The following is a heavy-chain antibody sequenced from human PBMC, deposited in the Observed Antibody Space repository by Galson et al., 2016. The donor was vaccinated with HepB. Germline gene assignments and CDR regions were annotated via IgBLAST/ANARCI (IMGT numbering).Heavy chain of an antibody. V-gene: IGHV3-30*18. J-gene: IGHJ4*02. Sequence: SLRLSCAASGFTFKSFGIHWVRQSPDKGLECVAIISYDGTNTYYVDSVKGRFTISRDNSKNTVYLQMNRLRPEDTAVYYCAKDQIPGAPDFFDFWGQGTLVTVSS. CDR2: ISYDGTNT. CDR3: AKDQIPGAPDFFDF. CDR1: GFTFKSFG. D-gene: IGHD2-21*01.